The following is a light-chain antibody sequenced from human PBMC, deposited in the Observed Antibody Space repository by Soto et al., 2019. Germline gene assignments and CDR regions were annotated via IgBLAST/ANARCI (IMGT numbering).Light chain of an antibody. J-gene: IGLJ2*01. CDR3: CSYSGSDSLL. CDR1: SSDDGSYNY. CDR2: DVS. Sequence: QSALTQPRSVSGSPGESVTISCSGTSSDDGSYNYVSWYQQYPGKAPKVMIYDVSERTSEVPVRFSGSKSGNTASLTISGLQAEDEAEYFCCSYSGSDSLLFGGGTKLTVL. V-gene: IGLV2-11*01.